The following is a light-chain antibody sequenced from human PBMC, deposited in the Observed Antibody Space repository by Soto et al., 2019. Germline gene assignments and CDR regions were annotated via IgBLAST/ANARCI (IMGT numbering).Light chain of an antibody. J-gene: IGKJ5*01. Sequence: EIVLTQSPGTLSLSPGERATLFCRASQSVSSNYLAWYQQKPAQAPRLLIYGASSRATGIPDRFSGSGSGTDFTLTISRLEPEDFAVYYCQQYSGSPPTTFGQGTRLEIE. CDR3: QQYSGSPPTT. V-gene: IGKV3-20*01. CDR1: QSVSSNY. CDR2: GAS.